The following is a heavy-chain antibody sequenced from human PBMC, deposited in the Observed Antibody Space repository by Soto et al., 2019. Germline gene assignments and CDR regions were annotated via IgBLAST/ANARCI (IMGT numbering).Heavy chain of an antibody. D-gene: IGHD6-13*01. CDR3: TRGRGTSGWYADY. J-gene: IGHJ4*02. V-gene: IGHV3-49*04. CDR2: VRSETYGGST. Sequence: GGSLRLSCSASGFVVGDYAVTWVRQAPGKGLEGFGVVRSETYGGSTEYAASVKGRFRISRDDSESIAYLQMTNLKTEDTAVYYCTRGRGTSGWYADYWGKGIRVTVSS. CDR1: GFVVGDYA.